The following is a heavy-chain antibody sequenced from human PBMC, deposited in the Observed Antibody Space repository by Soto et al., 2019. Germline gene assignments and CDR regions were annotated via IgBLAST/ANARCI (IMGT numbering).Heavy chain of an antibody. CDR3: AKSNWFDP. CDR2: IDSDGSST. Sequence: EVQLVESGGGLVQPGGSLRLSCAASGFTFSDYWMNWVRQAPGKGLVWVSRIDSDGSSTSYADSVKGRFTISRDNAKNTLYLQMDSLGAEDTAVYYCAKSNWFDPWGQGSLVTVSS. V-gene: IGHV3-74*01. CDR1: GFTFSDYW. J-gene: IGHJ5*02.